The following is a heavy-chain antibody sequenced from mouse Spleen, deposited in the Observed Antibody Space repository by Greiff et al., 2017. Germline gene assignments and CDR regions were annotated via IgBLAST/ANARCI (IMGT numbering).Heavy chain of an antibody. V-gene: IGHV1-15*01. CDR2: IDPETGGA. CDR1: GYTFTDYE. Sequence: VQLQQSGAELVRPGASVTLSCKASGYTFTDYEMHWVKQTPVHGLEWIGAIDPETGGAAYNQKFKGKAILTADKSSSTAYMELRSLTSEDSAVYYCTRLDDRGYFDYWGQGTTLTVSS. CDR3: TRLDDRGYFDY. J-gene: IGHJ2*01.